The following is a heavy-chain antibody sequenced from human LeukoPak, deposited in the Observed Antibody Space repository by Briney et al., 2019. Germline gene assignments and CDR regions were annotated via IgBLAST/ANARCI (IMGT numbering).Heavy chain of an antibody. D-gene: IGHD6-6*01. CDR3: AGKEQLADYFDY. CDR1: GGSISSGDYY. V-gene: IGHV4-30-4*08. Sequence: PSETLSLTCTVSGGSISSGDYYWSWIRQPPGKGLEWIGYIYYSGSTCYNPSLKSRVTISVDTSKNQFSLKLSSVTAADTAVYYCAGKEQLADYFDYWGQGTLVTVSS. CDR2: IYYSGST. J-gene: IGHJ4*02.